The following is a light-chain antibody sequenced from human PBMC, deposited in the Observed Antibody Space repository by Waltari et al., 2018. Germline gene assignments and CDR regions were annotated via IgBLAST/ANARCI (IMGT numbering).Light chain of an antibody. CDR2: GVN. J-gene: IGLJ2*01. V-gene: IGLV1-40*01. CDR3: QSYDTKVGVV. Sequence: QSVLTQPPSVSGAPGQRVTISCTGSWSNIGAGYDVHWYQQLPGKAPTLLVYGVNTLPPGVPDRFFGSKSGTSASLAIPGLQPEDEADYYCQSYDTKVGVVFGGGSKLTVL. CDR1: WSNIGAGYD.